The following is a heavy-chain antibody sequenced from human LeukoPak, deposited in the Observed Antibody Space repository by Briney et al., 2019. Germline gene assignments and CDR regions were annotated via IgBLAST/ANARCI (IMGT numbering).Heavy chain of an antibody. J-gene: IGHJ5*02. CDR1: GGSISSSSYY. Sequence: SETLSLTCTVSGGSISSSSYYWGWIRQPPGKGLEWIGEINHSGSTNYNPSLKSRVTISVDTSKNQFSLKLSSVTAADTAVYYCARTYSSGWYIRRWFDPWGQGTLVTVSS. CDR3: ARTYSSGWYIRRWFDP. CDR2: INHSGST. V-gene: IGHV4-39*07. D-gene: IGHD6-19*01.